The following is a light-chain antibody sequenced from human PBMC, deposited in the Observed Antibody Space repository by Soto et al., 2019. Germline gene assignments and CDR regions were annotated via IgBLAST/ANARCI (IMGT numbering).Light chain of an antibody. Sequence: DIVMTQSPDSLAVSLGERATINCKSSQSVLYSSNNKNYLAWYQQKPGQPPKLLIYWASTRESGVPDRFSGSGSGTDFTLTISSLQAEDVAVYYCQQYYSIPFLFGPGTKVDIK. CDR1: QSVLYSSNNKNY. V-gene: IGKV4-1*01. CDR2: WAS. J-gene: IGKJ3*01. CDR3: QQYYSIPFL.